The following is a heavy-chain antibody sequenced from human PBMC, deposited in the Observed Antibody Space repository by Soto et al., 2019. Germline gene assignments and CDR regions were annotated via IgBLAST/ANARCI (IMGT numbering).Heavy chain of an antibody. J-gene: IGHJ4*02. Sequence: QVQLQQWGAGLLKPSETLSLTCAVYGGSFSGYYWSWIRQPPGKGLEWIGEINHSGSTNYNPSLKSRVTISVDTYKNQFSLKLSSVTAADTAVYYCARAPESKTFDYWGQETLVTVSS. CDR1: GGSFSGYY. V-gene: IGHV4-34*01. CDR2: INHSGST. CDR3: ARAPESKTFDY.